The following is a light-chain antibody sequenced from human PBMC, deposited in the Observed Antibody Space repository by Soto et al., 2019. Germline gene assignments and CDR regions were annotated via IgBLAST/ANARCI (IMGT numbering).Light chain of an antibody. V-gene: IGKV1-9*01. CDR3: QQFNSYPRT. CDR1: QGINTY. Sequence: DIPLTQSPSFLSSSVGDRVSITCRASQGINTYLVWYHQKPGKAPQLLIYAASTLQSGVPPRFSGSGSGTEFTLTISSLQPEDFATYYCQQFNSYPRTFGQGTKVEIK. CDR2: AAS. J-gene: IGKJ1*01.